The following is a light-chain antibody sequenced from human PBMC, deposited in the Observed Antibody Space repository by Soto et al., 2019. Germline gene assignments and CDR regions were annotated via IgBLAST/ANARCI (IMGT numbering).Light chain of an antibody. CDR2: GAP. CDR1: QSVSSSF. V-gene: IGKV3-20*01. Sequence: EIMLTQSPGTLSLSPGERATLSCRASQSVSSSFLAWYQQKPGQAPRLLIYGAPIRATGIPGRFSGSGSGTDFTFTISRLEPEAFAMYLCQHYCSSLWTFGQGTKVEIK. J-gene: IGKJ1*01. CDR3: QHYCSSLWT.